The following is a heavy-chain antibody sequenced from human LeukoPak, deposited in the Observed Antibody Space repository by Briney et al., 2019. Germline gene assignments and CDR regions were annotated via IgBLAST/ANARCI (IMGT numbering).Heavy chain of an antibody. D-gene: IGHD1-1*01. V-gene: IGHV3-43D*03. CDR2: ISWDGATT. Sequence: GGSLRLSCAASGFTFDDYAMHWVRQAPGKGLEWVSLISWDGATTYYADSMKGRSTISRDNSKNSLFLQMNNLRPEDTALYFCAKGGTWLYVAFDIWGQGTMVTVSS. J-gene: IGHJ3*02. CDR1: GFTFDDYA. CDR3: AKGGTWLYVAFDI.